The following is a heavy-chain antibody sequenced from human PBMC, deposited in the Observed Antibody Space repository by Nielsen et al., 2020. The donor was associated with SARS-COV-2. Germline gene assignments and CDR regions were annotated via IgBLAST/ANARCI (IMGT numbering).Heavy chain of an antibody. CDR1: GFSLTRNG. CDR3: AKDMLVSYSAFGWGVLES. D-gene: IGHD3-16*01. Sequence: GGSLRFSCAASGFSLTRNGMHWVRQSPGKGLEWVSFISFDGTTKYHADSVKGRFTISRDTSTNTLFLQMSSLRPEDTAIYYCAKDMLVSYSAFGWGVLESWGQGTLVTVSS. V-gene: IGHV3-30*02. CDR2: ISFDGTTK. J-gene: IGHJ5*02.